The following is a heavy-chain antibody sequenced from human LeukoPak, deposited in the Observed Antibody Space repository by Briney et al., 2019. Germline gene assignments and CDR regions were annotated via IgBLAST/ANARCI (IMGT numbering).Heavy chain of an antibody. D-gene: IGHD3-16*01. CDR1: GFSFRSHG. J-gene: IGHJ1*01. V-gene: IGHV3-23*01. CDR3: AKDDDWGRFNH. CDR2: ISPRGDIT. Sequence: GGSLRLSSAASGFSFRSHGMNSVCQAPGKGREWVSGISPRGDITYYKDSVRGRFTISRDNFKNTVSLQLNSLRAEDTAMYYCAKDDDWGRFNHWGQGTLVTVSS.